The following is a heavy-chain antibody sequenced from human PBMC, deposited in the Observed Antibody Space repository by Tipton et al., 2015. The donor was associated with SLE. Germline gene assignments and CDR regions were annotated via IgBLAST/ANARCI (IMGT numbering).Heavy chain of an antibody. CDR3: ARAPREEGGSSWSLYYYYGMDV. V-gene: IGHV1-69*01. Sequence: QLVQSGAEVKKPGSSVKVSCKASGGTFSSYAISWVRQAPGQGLEWMGGIIPIFGTANYAQKFQGRVTITADESTSTAYMELSSLRSEDTAVYYWARAPREEGGSSWSLYYYYGMDVWGQGTTVTVSS. CDR2: IIPIFGTA. CDR1: GGTFSSYA. J-gene: IGHJ6*02. D-gene: IGHD6-13*01.